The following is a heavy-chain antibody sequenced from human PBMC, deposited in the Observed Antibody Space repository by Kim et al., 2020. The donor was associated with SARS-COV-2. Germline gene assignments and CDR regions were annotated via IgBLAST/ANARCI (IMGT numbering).Heavy chain of an antibody. V-gene: IGHV3-23*01. D-gene: IGHD6-13*01. CDR3: AKVYRELAEAGIFGAFDI. Sequence: KGRFTTSRDNSKNTLYLQRNSLRAEDTAVYYCAKVYRELAEAGIFGAFDIWGHGTMVTVSS. J-gene: IGHJ3*02.